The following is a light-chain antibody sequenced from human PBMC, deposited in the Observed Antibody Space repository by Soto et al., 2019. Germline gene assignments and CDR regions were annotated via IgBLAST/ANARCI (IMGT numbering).Light chain of an antibody. CDR2: EGS. CDR1: SSDIGSYKF. V-gene: IGLV2-23*03. J-gene: IGLJ1*01. CDR3: RSYAGGSNV. Sequence: QSALTQPASVSESPGQSITISCTRPSSDIGSYKFVASYQQHPDKAPKLLIFEGSKRPSGVSNRFSGSKSGNTASLTISGLQAEDEADYFCRSYAGGSNVFGSGTKVTVL.